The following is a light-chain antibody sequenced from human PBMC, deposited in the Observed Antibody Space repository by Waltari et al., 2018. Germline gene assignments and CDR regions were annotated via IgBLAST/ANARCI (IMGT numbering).Light chain of an antibody. CDR2: DDE. CDR1: NIGSKS. CDR3: QVWDSSSDHPWV. J-gene: IGLJ3*02. Sequence: SYVLTQPPSVSVAPGKTARITCGGNNIGSKSGQWYQQNPGQGPVRGSYDDEDRPPGGPGGFSGSNSGNTATLTISRVEAGDEADYYCQVWDSSSDHPWVFGGGTKLTVL. V-gene: IGLV3-21*04.